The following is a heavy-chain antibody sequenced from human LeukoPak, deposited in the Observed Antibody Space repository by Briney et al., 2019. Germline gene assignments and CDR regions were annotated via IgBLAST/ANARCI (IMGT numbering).Heavy chain of an antibody. Sequence: SETLSLTCTVSGGSFSDYYWSWLRQPPGGGLEWIAYSGSTNYNPSLKSRVIISVDTSKNQFSLKLSPVTAADTAVYYCARVGIDYSGNILKYYFDYWGQGTLVTVSS. J-gene: IGHJ4*02. CDR3: ARVGIDYSGNILKYYFDY. CDR2: SGST. D-gene: IGHD4-23*01. CDR1: GGSFSDYY. V-gene: IGHV4-59*01.